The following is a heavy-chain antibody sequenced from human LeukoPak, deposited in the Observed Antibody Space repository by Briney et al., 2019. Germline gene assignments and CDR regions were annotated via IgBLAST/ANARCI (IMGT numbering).Heavy chain of an antibody. V-gene: IGHV4-34*01. Sequence: SETLSLTCAVYGGSFSGYFWSWIRQPPGKGLEWIGEINHSGSTKYNPSLESRVTISVDTSKNQFSLNLNSVTDADTAVYYCARAADYLGSGSQFGYWGQGILVTVSS. CDR1: GGSFSGYF. CDR2: INHSGST. CDR3: ARAADYLGSGSQFGY. J-gene: IGHJ4*02. D-gene: IGHD3-10*01.